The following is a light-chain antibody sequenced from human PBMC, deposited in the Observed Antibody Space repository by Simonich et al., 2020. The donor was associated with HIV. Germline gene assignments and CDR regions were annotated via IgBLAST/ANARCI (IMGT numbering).Light chain of an antibody. J-gene: IGKJ2*01. Sequence: DIQLTQSPSFLSASVGDRVTITCRARQGISSNLAWYQQKPGKAPKLLIYAASTLQSGVPARFSGSGSGTEFTLTISSLQPEDFATYYCQQLNSYPYTFGQGTKLEIK. CDR3: QQLNSYPYT. V-gene: IGKV1-9*01. CDR2: AAS. CDR1: QGISSN.